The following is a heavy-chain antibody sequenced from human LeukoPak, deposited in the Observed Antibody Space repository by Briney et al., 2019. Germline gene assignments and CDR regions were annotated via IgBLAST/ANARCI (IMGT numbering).Heavy chain of an antibody. Sequence: ASVKVSCKASGYTFTGYYIHRVRQPHGQGLEWMGWINPNSGGTNYAQKFQGRVTMTRDTSISTAYMELSRLRSDDTAVYYCARPDSSGWVFDYWGQGTLVTVSS. V-gene: IGHV1-2*02. CDR2: INPNSGGT. CDR1: GYTFTGYY. CDR3: ARPDSSGWVFDY. D-gene: IGHD3-22*01. J-gene: IGHJ4*02.